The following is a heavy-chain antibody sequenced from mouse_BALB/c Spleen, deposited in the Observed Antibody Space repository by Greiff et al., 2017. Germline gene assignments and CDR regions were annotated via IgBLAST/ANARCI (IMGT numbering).Heavy chain of an antibody. CDR1: GYSITSGYY. Sequence: VQLKESGPGLVKPSQSLSLTCSVTGYSITSGYYWNWIRQFPGNKLEWMGYISYDGSNNYNPSLKNRISITRDTSKNQFFLKLNSVTTEDTATYYCSYYYGSSYAWFAYWGQGTLVTVSA. CDR2: ISYDGSN. V-gene: IGHV3-6*02. CDR3: SYYYGSSYAWFAY. J-gene: IGHJ3*01. D-gene: IGHD1-1*01.